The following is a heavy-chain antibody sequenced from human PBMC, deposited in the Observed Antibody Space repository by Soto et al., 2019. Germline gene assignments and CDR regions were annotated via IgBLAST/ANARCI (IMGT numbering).Heavy chain of an antibody. D-gene: IGHD4-4*01. CDR2: ISYDGNKK. V-gene: IGHV3-30*03. CDR1: GFTFSTYG. Sequence: GGSLRLSCAASGFTFSTYGMHWVRQAPGRGPEWVATISYDGNKKCSADSVKGRFTISRDNSNNTLYLQMNSLRAEDTAVYYCARDRSYTDYPWHAFAIWGQGTMVTVSS. CDR3: ARDRSYTDYPWHAFAI. J-gene: IGHJ3*02.